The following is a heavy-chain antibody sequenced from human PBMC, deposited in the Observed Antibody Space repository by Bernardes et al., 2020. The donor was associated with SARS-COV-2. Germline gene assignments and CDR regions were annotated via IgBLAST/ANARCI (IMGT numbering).Heavy chain of an antibody. CDR2: SRGKGDSYTT. D-gene: IGHD3-22*01. CDR3: AKTGRYYDSRGYSPFDD. Sequence: GGSLRLSCAASGFTFSDHYMDWVRQAPGKGLEWVGRSRGKGDSYTTEYAASVKGRFTISRDDSKNSLYLQMNSLSAEDTAVYYCAKTGRYYDSRGYSPFDDWGPGTLVTVSA. CDR1: GFTFSDHY. V-gene: IGHV3-72*01. J-gene: IGHJ4*02.